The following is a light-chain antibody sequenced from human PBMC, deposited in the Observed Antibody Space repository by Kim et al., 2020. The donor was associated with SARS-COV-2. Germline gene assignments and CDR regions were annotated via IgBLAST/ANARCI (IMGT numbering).Light chain of an antibody. J-gene: IGLJ1*01. Sequence: ALGQKVSFTCQRDSLRTYYADWYQQKPGQAPVLVIYDKNNRPSGIPDRFSGSSSGDTASLTITGAQAEDEADYYCNSRDSSGNLYVFGTGTKVTVL. CDR3: NSRDSSGNLYV. V-gene: IGLV3-19*01. CDR2: DKN. CDR1: SLRTYY.